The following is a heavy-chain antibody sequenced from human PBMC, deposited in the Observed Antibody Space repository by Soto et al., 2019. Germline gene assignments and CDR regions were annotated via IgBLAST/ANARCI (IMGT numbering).Heavy chain of an antibody. CDR1: GFTFSSYW. CDR2: IKQDGSEK. Sequence: GGSLRLSCAASGFTFSSYWMSWVRQAPGKGLEWVANIKQDGSEKYYVDSVKGRFTISRDNAKNSLYLQMNSLRAEDTAVYYCATLLGEDIVVVPAAMGVPADGMDVWGQGTTVTVSS. J-gene: IGHJ6*02. CDR3: ATLLGEDIVVVPAAMGVPADGMDV. D-gene: IGHD2-2*01. V-gene: IGHV3-7*05.